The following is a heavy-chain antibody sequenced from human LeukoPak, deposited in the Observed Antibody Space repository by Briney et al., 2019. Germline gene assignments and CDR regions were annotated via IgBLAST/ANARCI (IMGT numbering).Heavy chain of an antibody. D-gene: IGHD5-12*01. CDR3: ARASSTEWLRPPGYYGMDV. CDR1: GYTFTSYA. CDR2: INTNTGNP. Sequence: ASVKVSCKASGYTFTSYAMNWVRQAPGQGLEWMGWINTNTGNPTYAQGFTGRFVFSLDTSVSTAYLQISSLKAEDTAVYYCARASSTEWLRPPGYYGMDVWGQGTTVTVSS. V-gene: IGHV7-4-1*02. J-gene: IGHJ6*02.